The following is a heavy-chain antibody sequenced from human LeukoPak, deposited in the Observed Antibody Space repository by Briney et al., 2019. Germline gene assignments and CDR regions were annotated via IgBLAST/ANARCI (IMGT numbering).Heavy chain of an antibody. CDR1: GFTFSSCG. CDR2: IGPTGTDR. CDR3: ATETIGRHYDY. J-gene: IGHJ4*02. V-gene: IGHV3-21*01. Sequence: PGGSLRLSCAASGFTFSSCGLNWVRQAPGKGLEWVSSIGPTGTDRYYADSVRGRFTISRDSAKNSMYLQMDSLRDEDTAVYYCATETIGRHYDYWGQGTLLTVSS. D-gene: IGHD1-14*01.